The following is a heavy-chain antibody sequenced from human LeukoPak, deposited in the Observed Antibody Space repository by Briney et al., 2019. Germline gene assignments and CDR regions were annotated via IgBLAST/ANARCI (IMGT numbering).Heavy chain of an antibody. V-gene: IGHV3-66*01. CDR2: IYLDGRA. CDR3: ARDAETSLAN. CDR1: GFAVSSKY. D-gene: IGHD5-24*01. Sequence: PAGSLRLYCAASGFAVSSKYMNWVRQAPGKGLEWVTVIYLDGRADYADSVKGRFTISSDNSKNTVYLQMNSLKDEDTAVYYCARDAETSLANWGQGTLVTVSP. J-gene: IGHJ4*02.